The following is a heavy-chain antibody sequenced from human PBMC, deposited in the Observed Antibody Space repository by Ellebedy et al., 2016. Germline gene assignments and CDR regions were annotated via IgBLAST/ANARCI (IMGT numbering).Heavy chain of an antibody. CDR1: GGTFSSYA. Sequence: ASVKVSCKASGGTFSSYAISWVRQAPGQGLEWMGRIIPILGIANYAQKFQGRVTITADKSTSTAYMELSSLRSEDTAVYYCARGDTAMVGYGMDVWGQGTTVTVSS. CDR3: ARGDTAMVGYGMDV. J-gene: IGHJ6*02. V-gene: IGHV1-69*04. CDR2: IIPILGIA. D-gene: IGHD5-18*01.